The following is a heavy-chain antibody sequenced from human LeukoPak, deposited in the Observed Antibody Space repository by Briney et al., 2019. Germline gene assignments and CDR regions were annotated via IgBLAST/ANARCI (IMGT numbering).Heavy chain of an antibody. J-gene: IGHJ6*02. CDR3: ARGTHCSSTSCYPSFYHYYGMDV. Sequence: ASVKVSCKASGYTFTSYDNNWVRQATGQGLEWMGWMNPNSGNTGYAQKFQGRVTMTRNTSISTAYMELSSLRSEDTAVYYCARGTHCSSTSCYPSFYHYYGMDVWGQGTTVTVSS. CDR1: GYTFTSYD. CDR2: MNPNSGNT. V-gene: IGHV1-8*01. D-gene: IGHD2-2*01.